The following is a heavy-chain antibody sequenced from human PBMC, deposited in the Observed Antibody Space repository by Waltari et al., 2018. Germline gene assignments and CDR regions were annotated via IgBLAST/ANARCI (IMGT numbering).Heavy chain of an antibody. CDR3: AREGYSGYDFEAFDI. CDR1: GFTFSSYS. Sequence: EVQLVASGGGLVQPGRSLRLSCAASGFTFSSYSMTWVRQARGKGLEWVSSISSSSSYIYYADSVKGRFTISRDNAKNSLYLQMNSLRAEDTAVYYCAREGYSGYDFEAFDIWGQGTMVTVSS. V-gene: IGHV3-21*01. D-gene: IGHD5-12*01. CDR2: ISSSSSYI. J-gene: IGHJ3*02.